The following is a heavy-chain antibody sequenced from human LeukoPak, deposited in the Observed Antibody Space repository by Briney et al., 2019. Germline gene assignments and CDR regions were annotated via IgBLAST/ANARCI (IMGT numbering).Heavy chain of an antibody. V-gene: IGHV3-11*01. CDR3: ARDRAFGVDFDY. CDR2: ISATGNTK. D-gene: IGHD3-16*01. J-gene: IGHJ4*02. CDR1: GFTFEDYE. Sequence: PGGSLRLSCEASGFTFEDYEMSWFRQAPGKGPVWILYISATGNTKYYADSVRGRFSISRDNAKSSLYLQMGTLRVEDTAVYYCARDRAFGVDFDYWGQGTLVTVSS.